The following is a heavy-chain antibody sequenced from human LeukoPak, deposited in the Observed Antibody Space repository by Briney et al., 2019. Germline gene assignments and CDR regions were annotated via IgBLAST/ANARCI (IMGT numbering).Heavy chain of an antibody. J-gene: IGHJ3*02. V-gene: IGHV3-20*04. CDR3: ARSGIGRGFDI. D-gene: IGHD2/OR15-2a*01. CDR2: INKDATIT. CDR1: GFTFDDYG. Sequence: GGSLRLSCAASGFTFDDYGMSWVRQAPGKGPEWVSRINKDATITAYADSVKGRFTVSRDNVKNMVYLDMNGLRGDDTAVYYCARSGIGRGFDIWGRGATVTVSS.